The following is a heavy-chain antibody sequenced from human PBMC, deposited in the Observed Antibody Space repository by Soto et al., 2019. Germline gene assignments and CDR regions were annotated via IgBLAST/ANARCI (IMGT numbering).Heavy chain of an antibody. J-gene: IGHJ3*02. CDR2: IYTSGST. CDR1: GGSISSYY. V-gene: IGHV4-4*07. Sequence: SETLSLTCTVSGGSISSYYWSWIRQPAGKGLEWIGRIYTSGSTNYNPPLKSRVTMSVDTSKNQFSLKLSSVTAADTAVYYCARDGALITMVRGVRGAFDIWGQGTMVTVSS. CDR3: ARDGALITMVRGVRGAFDI. D-gene: IGHD3-10*01.